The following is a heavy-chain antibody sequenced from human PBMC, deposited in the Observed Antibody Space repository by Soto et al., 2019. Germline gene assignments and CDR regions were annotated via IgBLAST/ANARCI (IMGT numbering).Heavy chain of an antibody. J-gene: IGHJ4*02. CDR1: GFTFSNAW. Sequence: GGYLRLFCAASGFTFSNAWMSWVRHAPGKGLEWVGRIKSKTDGGTTDYAAPVKGRFTISRDDSKNTLYLQMNSLKTEDTAVYYCTTDLADTQGYWGQGTLVTVSS. CDR2: IKSKTDGGTT. D-gene: IGHD5-18*01. V-gene: IGHV3-15*01. CDR3: TTDLADTQGY.